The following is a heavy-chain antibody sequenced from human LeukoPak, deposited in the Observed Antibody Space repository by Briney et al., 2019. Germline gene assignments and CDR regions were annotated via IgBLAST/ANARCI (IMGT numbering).Heavy chain of an antibody. CDR3: GREYSDSRYFDY. CDR2: IHSDGITT. CDR1: GFTFTSYW. J-gene: IGHJ4*02. D-gene: IGHD6-13*01. Sequence: VGSLRLSCAPSGFTFTSYWMHWVRQAPGWGLVWVSRIHSDGITTNYADSVKGRFTISRDDAQNTLYLQMNSVRAEDTAVYYCGREYSDSRYFDYWGQGTLVTVSS. V-gene: IGHV3-74*01.